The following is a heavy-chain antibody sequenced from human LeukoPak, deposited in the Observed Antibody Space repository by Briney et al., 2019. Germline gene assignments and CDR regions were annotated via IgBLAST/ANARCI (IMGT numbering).Heavy chain of an antibody. CDR3: ARDRVRRSTTGGAFDI. Sequence: ASVKVSCKASGYTFTSYYMHWVRQAPGQGLEWMGIINPSGGSTSYAQKFQGRVTMTRDMSTSTVYMELSSLRSDDTAMYYCARDRVRRSTTGGAFDIWGQGTMVTVSS. J-gene: IGHJ3*02. V-gene: IGHV1-46*01. CDR2: INPSGGST. D-gene: IGHD2/OR15-2a*01. CDR1: GYTFTSYY.